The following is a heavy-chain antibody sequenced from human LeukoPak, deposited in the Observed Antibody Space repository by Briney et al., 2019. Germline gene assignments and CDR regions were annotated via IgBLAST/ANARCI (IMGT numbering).Heavy chain of an antibody. CDR2: IIPILGIA. V-gene: IGHV1-69*04. Sequence: ASVKVSCKASGGTFSSYAISWARQAPGQGLEWMGGIIPILGIANYAQKFQGRVTITADKSTSTAYMELSSLRSEDTAVYYCARDLRDGYNSPYYYGMDVWGQGTTVTVSS. CDR3: ARDLRDGYNSPYYYGMDV. CDR1: GGTFSSYA. D-gene: IGHD5-24*01. J-gene: IGHJ6*02.